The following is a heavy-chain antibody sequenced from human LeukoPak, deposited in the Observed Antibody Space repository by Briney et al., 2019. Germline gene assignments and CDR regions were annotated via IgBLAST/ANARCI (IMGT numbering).Heavy chain of an antibody. CDR3: ARGGVDRSRNIYY. J-gene: IGHJ4*02. Sequence: SETLSLTCAVSVGSFSGYYWCWSRQPPGTGLEWIAEINHSGSTNYNPSLKSLVTISVDTSKNQFSLKLSSVAAADTALYYCARGGVDRSRNIYYWGQGTLVTVSS. D-gene: IGHD3-3*01. CDR2: INHSGST. CDR1: VGSFSGYY. V-gene: IGHV4-34*01.